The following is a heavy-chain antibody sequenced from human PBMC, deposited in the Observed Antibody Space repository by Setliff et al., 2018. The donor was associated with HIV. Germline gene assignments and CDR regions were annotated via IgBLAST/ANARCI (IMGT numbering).Heavy chain of an antibody. CDR3: ARGRGSSSSWPIDY. CDR2: IYTSGST. Sequence: SETLSLTCTVSGGSISSSTYYWGWIRQPAGKGLEWIGRIYTSGSTNYNPSLKSRVTMSVDTSKNQFSLKLSSVTAADTAVYFCARGRGSSSSWPIDYWGQGTLVTVSS. J-gene: IGHJ4*02. CDR1: GGSISSSTYY. V-gene: IGHV4-61*02. D-gene: IGHD6-13*01.